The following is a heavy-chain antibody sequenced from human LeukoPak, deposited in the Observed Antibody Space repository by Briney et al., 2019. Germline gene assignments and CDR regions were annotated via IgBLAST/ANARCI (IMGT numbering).Heavy chain of an antibody. CDR2: IYYSGST. CDR3: ARAAIAAARIYYYMDV. J-gene: IGHJ6*03. D-gene: IGHD6-13*01. CDR1: GGSISSSSYY. V-gene: IGHV4-39*07. Sequence: KPSETLSLTCTVSGGSISSSSYYWGWIRQPPGKGLEWIGSIYYSGSTYYNPSLKSRVTISVDTSKNQFSLKLSSVTAADTAVYYCARAAIAAARIYYYMDVWGKGTTVTVSS.